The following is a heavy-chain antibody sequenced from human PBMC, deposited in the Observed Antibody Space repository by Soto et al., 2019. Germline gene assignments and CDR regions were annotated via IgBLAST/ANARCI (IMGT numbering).Heavy chain of an antibody. D-gene: IGHD2-2*01. J-gene: IGHJ3*02. CDR2: INPNSGGT. Sequence: ASVKVSCKASGYIFTDYYMHWVRQAPGQELGWMGRINPNSGGTNYAQKFQGRVTMTGDTSTSTAYMELSSLRSEDTAVYYCARVRIPAAPMDAFDIWGQGTMVTVSS. V-gene: IGHV1-2*06. CDR3: ARVRIPAAPMDAFDI. CDR1: GYIFTDYY.